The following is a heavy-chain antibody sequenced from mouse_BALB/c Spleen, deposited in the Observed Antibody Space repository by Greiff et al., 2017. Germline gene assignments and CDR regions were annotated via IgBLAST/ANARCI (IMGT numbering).Heavy chain of an antibody. CDR3: ARGGAYYGNYGDY. J-gene: IGHJ2*01. CDR2: IDPANGNT. Sequence: VQLQQSGAELVKPGASVKLSCTASGFNIKDTYMHWVKQRPEQGLEWIGRIDPANGNTKYDPKFQGKATITADTSSNTAYLQLSSLTSEDTAVYYCARGGAYYGNYGDYWGQGTTLTVSS. V-gene: IGHV14-3*02. CDR1: GFNIKDTY. D-gene: IGHD2-10*01.